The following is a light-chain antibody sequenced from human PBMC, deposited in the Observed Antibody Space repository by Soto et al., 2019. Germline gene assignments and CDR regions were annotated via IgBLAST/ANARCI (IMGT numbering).Light chain of an antibody. CDR3: CSYAGSSTLM. CDR1: SSDVGSYNL. CDR2: EVS. Sequence: QSALTQPASVSGSPGQSITISCTGTSSDVGSYNLVSWYQRHPGKAPKLMIYEVSKRPSGVSNRFSGSKSGNTASLTISGLQAEDEADYYCCSYAGSSTLMFGGGTKLPVL. V-gene: IGLV2-23*02. J-gene: IGLJ3*02.